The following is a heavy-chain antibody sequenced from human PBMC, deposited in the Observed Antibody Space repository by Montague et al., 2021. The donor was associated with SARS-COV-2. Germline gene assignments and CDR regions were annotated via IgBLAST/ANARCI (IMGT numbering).Heavy chain of an antibody. CDR1: DDSIGGGRYY. D-gene: IGHD1-7*01. Sequence: TLSLTCTVSDDSIGGGRYYWSWIRQPAGKGLEWIGRIYTSGNTNYNPSLKSRVSMLVDTSKNQLSLKLSSVTAADTAIYYCARARITGTTKDYYGMDVWGQGTTVTVS. CDR3: ARARITGTTKDYYGMDV. CDR2: IYTSGNT. V-gene: IGHV4-61*02. J-gene: IGHJ6*02.